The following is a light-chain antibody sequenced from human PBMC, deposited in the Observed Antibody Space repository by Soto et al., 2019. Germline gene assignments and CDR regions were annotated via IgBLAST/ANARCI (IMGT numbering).Light chain of an antibody. CDR3: QQFDNLPLT. CDR1: QDINNC. J-gene: IGKJ3*01. CDR2: DAS. V-gene: IGKV1-33*01. Sequence: DIQMTQTPSSLSASVGDRLTITCQASQDINNCLNWYHQKPWKAPNLLIYDASNLETAVPSRFSGSGSGTHFTFTISIMQSEDTAKYYCQQFDNLPLTFGPGTKVD.